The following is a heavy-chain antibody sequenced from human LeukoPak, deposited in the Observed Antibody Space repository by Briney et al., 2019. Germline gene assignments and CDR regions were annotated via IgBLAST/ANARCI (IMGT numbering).Heavy chain of an antibody. CDR3: ARGQLWFGELSNYYYYMDV. CDR2: IIPIFGTA. J-gene: IGHJ6*03. D-gene: IGHD3-10*01. CDR1: GFTFSSYA. Sequence: PGGSLRLSCAASGFTFSSYAISWVRQAPGQGLEWMGGIIPIFGTANYAQKFQGRVTITADESTSTAYMELSSLRSEDTAVYYCARGQLWFGELSNYYYYMDVWGKGATVTISS. V-gene: IGHV1-69*01.